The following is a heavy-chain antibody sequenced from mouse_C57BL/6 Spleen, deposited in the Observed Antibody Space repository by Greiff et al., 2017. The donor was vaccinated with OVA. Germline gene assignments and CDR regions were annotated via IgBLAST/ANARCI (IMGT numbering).Heavy chain of an antibody. V-gene: IGHV1-78*01. CDR2: IYPRDGST. CDR1: GYTFTDHT. Sequence: VMLVESDAELVKPGASVKISCKVSGYTFTDHTIHWMKQRPEQGLEWIGYIYPRDGSTKYNEKFKGKATLTADKSSSTAYMQLNSLTSEDSAVYFCARSVGLLQRYFDVWGTGTTVTVSS. CDR3: ARSVGLLQRYFDV. J-gene: IGHJ1*03. D-gene: IGHD2-3*01.